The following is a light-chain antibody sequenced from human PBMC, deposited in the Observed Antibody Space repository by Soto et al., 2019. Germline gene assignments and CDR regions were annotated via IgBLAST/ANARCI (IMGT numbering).Light chain of an antibody. V-gene: IGKV1-5*03. Sequence: DIQMTQSPSTLSASEGDRVTITCRASQSINKWLAWYQQRPGKAPKLLIYEASTLESGVPSRFSDSASGTEFTLTISSLQPDDLGTYYCQQYDSYPLTFGGGTKVEIK. CDR3: QQYDSYPLT. CDR2: EAS. J-gene: IGKJ4*01. CDR1: QSINKW.